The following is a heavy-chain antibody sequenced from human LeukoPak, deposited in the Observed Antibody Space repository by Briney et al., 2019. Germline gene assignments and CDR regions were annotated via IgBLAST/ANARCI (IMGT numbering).Heavy chain of an antibody. J-gene: IGHJ3*02. V-gene: IGHV4-59*01. CDR2: IYYSGST. Sequence: SETLSLTCTVSGGSISSYYWSWIRQPPGKGLEWIGYIYYSGSTNYNPSLKSRVTISVDTSKNQFSLKLSSVTAADTAVYYCAREERFLEWLNAFDIWGQGKMVTVSS. CDR3: AREERFLEWLNAFDI. CDR1: GGSISSYY. D-gene: IGHD3-3*01.